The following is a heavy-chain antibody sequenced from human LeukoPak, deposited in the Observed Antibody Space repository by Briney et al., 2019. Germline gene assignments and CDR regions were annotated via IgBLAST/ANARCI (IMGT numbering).Heavy chain of an antibody. CDR1: GFTFSSYA. V-gene: IGHV3-30*01. D-gene: IGHD2-2*01. Sequence: GRSLRLSCAASGFTFSSYAMHWVRQAPGKGLEWVAVISYDGSNKYYADSVKGRFTISRDISKNTLYLQMNSLRAEDTAVYYCARDVGVVPAAMTYNWFDPWGQGTLVTVSS. CDR2: ISYDGSNK. J-gene: IGHJ5*02. CDR3: ARDVGVVPAAMTYNWFDP.